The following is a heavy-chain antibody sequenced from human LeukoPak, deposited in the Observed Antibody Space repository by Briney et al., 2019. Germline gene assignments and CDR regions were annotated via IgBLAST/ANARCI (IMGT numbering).Heavy chain of an antibody. V-gene: IGHV3-48*02. CDR1: GFTFSSFS. CDR2: ISSVSTIV. CDR3: ARDLHSGAYTFDY. J-gene: IGHJ4*02. Sequence: GDSLRLSCATSGFTFSSFSMNWVRQAPGKGLEWVSYISSVSTIVYYAASVEGRFTISRDNAKNSLYLQMNSLRDEDTAVYYCARDLHSGAYTFDYWGQGALVTVSS. D-gene: IGHD1-26*01.